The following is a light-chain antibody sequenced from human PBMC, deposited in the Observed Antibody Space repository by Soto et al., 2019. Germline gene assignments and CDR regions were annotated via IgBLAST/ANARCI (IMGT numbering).Light chain of an antibody. V-gene: IGKV3D-15*01. CDR1: QTVSSN. J-gene: IGKJ4*01. Sequence: EIVMTQSPDTLSVSPGEGATLSCRASQTVSSNFAWYQQKPGQAPRLLIYGASTRATGIPARFSGSGYGTEFTLTISSLQSEDFAVYYCQQYINWPLTFGGGTKVEIK. CDR3: QQYINWPLT. CDR2: GAS.